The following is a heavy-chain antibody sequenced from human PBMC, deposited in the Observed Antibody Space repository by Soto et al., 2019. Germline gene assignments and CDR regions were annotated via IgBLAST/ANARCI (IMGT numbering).Heavy chain of an antibody. D-gene: IGHD6-13*01. CDR3: ARDRVWRGSTRPHYFDY. Sequence: SETLSLTCTVSGGSISSYYWSWIRQPPGKGLEWIGYIYYSGSTNYNPSLKSRVTISVDTSKSQFSLKLSSVTAADTAVYYCARDRVWRGSTRPHYFDYCGQGTLVTVSS. CDR1: GGSISSYY. V-gene: IGHV4-59*01. J-gene: IGHJ4*02. CDR2: IYYSGST.